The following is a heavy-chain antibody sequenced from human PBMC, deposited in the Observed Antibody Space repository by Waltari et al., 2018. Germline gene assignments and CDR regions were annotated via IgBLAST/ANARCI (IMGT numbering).Heavy chain of an antibody. V-gene: IGHV4-34*01. CDR3: AGNPAYYYYGMDV. CDR2: INHSGST. D-gene: IGHD4-4*01. CDR1: GGSFSGYY. Sequence: QVQLQQWGAGLLKPSETLSLTCAVYGGSFSGYYWSWIRQPPGKGLEWIGEINHSGSTNYNPSLKSRVTISVDTSKNQFSLKLSSVTAADTAVYYCAGNPAYYYYGMDVWGQGTTVTVSS. J-gene: IGHJ6*02.